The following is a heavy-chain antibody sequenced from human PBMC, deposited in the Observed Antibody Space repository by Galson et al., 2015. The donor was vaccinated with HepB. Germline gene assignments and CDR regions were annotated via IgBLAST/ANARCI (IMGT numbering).Heavy chain of an antibody. CDR2: ISYDGSNK. D-gene: IGHD5-12*01. Sequence: SLRLSCAASGFTFSSYAMHWVRQAPGKGLEWVAVISYDGSNKYYADSVKGRFTISRDNSKNTLYLQMNSLRAEDTAVYYCARESDGGYDKAKGAFDIWGQGTMVTVSS. CDR3: ARESDGGYDKAKGAFDI. V-gene: IGHV3-30*04. CDR1: GFTFSSYA. J-gene: IGHJ3*02.